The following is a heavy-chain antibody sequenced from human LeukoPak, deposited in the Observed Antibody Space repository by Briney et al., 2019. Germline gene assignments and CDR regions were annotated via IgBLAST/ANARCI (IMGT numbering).Heavy chain of an antibody. CDR1: GYTFTGYY. V-gene: IGHV1-2*02. Sequence: ASVKVSCKASGYTFTGYYMHWVRQAPGQGLEWMGWINPNSGGTNYAQKFQGRVTISADKSISTAYLQWSSLKASDTAMYYCARHRAPGSGSYYYYYMDVWGKGTTVTVSS. CDR2: INPNSGGT. D-gene: IGHD3-22*01. CDR3: ARHRAPGSGSYYYYYMDV. J-gene: IGHJ6*03.